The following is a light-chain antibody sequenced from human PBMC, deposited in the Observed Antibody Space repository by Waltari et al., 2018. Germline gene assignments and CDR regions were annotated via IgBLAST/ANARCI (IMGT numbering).Light chain of an antibody. CDR1: QGVGGD. V-gene: IGKV3-15*01. Sequence: EVVMTQSPATLSVSPGESATLSCGASQGVGGDLAWYQQKPGQAPRPLIYGTMPRPTGVSARFSGSGSGTEFTLTISRLQSEDFAVYYCQQYNNWPLTFGGGTKVEI. CDR3: QQYNNWPLT. J-gene: IGKJ4*01. CDR2: GTM.